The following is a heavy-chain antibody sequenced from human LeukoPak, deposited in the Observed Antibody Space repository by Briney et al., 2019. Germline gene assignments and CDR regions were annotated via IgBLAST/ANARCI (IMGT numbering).Heavy chain of an antibody. D-gene: IGHD2-2*01. CDR2: IIPMSETP. CDR1: GGTFSIHA. J-gene: IGHJ3*02. CDR3: ARDKNSGECVSNSCYGVWPLDI. Sequence: SVKVSCKASGGTFSIHAITWVRQAPGQGLEWMGGIIPMSETPKYTQKFQGRVTIATDESTNTAYMELSSLRSEDTAVYYCARDKNSGECVSNSCYGVWPLDIWGQGTMVTVSS. V-gene: IGHV1-69*05.